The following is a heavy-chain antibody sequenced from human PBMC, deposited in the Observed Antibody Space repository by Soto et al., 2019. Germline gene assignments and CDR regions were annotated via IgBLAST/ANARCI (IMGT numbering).Heavy chain of an antibody. CDR2: ISGSGGTT. D-gene: IGHD3-3*01. Sequence: PGGSLRLSCVASGFTFENYAMSWVRQAPGKGLEWVSAISGSGGTTYYSDSVKGRFTISRDNSKNTVYLQMNDLRVEDAAEYFCAKDSWAIFGVPAGEYYAMDVWGQGPRSPSP. CDR3: AKDSWAIFGVPAGEYYAMDV. J-gene: IGHJ6*02. CDR1: GFTFENYA. V-gene: IGHV3-23*01.